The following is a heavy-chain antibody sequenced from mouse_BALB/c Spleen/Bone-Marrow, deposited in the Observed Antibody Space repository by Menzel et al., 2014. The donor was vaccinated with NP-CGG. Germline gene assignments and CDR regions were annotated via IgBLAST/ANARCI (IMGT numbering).Heavy chain of an antibody. CDR3: ARSGYGYDWFAY. D-gene: IGHD2-2*01. J-gene: IGHJ3*01. Sequence: VHLVESGPELVRPGVSVKISCKGSGHTFTDYAMHWVKQSHAKSLEWIGVISTYSGNTNYNQKFKGKATMTVDKSSSTAYMELARLTSEDSAIYYCARSGYGYDWFAYWGQGTLVTVSA. V-gene: IGHV1-67*01. CDR2: ISTYSGNT. CDR1: GHTFTDYA.